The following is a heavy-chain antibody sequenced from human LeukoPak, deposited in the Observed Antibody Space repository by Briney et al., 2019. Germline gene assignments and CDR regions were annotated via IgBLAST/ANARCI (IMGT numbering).Heavy chain of an antibody. Sequence: GASVKVSCKASGYTFTSYYLHWVRQAPGQGLEWMGIINPSGGSTSYSQKFQGKVTMTRDTSTSTVYMELSSLRSEDTAVYYCARDPLRGVFDYWGQGTLVAVSS. CDR2: INPSGGST. V-gene: IGHV1-46*01. D-gene: IGHD3-10*01. CDR3: ARDPLRGVFDY. CDR1: GYTFTSYY. J-gene: IGHJ4*02.